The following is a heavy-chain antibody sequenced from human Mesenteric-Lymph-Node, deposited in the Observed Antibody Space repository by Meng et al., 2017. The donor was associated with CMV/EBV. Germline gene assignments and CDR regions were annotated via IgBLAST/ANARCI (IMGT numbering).Heavy chain of an antibody. CDR1: GFSFGDYA. CDR3: TPNYDFWCGYQYYFEY. D-gene: IGHD3-3*01. CDR2: IRSKAYGGTT. V-gene: IGHV3-49*04. Sequence: GGSLRLSCAASGFSFGDYAMSWVRQAPGKGLEWVGFIRSKAYGGTTEYAASVKGRFSISRDESKSIAYLQMSSLKTEDTAVYYCTPNYDFWCGYQYYFEYWGQGTLVTVSS. J-gene: IGHJ4*02.